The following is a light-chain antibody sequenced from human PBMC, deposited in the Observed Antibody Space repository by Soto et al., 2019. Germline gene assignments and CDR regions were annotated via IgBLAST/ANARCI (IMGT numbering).Light chain of an antibody. Sequence: DIPMTQSPSTLSGSVGDRVTITCRASKTISSWLAWYQQKPGKAPKLLIYKASTLKSGVPSRFSGSGSGTEFTLTISSLQPDDFATYYCQHYNSYSDAFGQGTKVELK. J-gene: IGKJ1*01. CDR3: QHYNSYSDA. V-gene: IGKV1-5*03. CDR2: KAS. CDR1: KTISSW.